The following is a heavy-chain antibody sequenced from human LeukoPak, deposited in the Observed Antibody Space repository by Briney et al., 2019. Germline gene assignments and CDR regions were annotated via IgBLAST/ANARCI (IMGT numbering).Heavy chain of an antibody. CDR3: ARVFGSGSLGGD. V-gene: IGHV4-31*03. CDR1: GDSISSGDYY. D-gene: IGHD3-22*01. Sequence: SETLSLTCTVSGDSISSGDYYCSWIRQHPGEGLEWIGYIYYSGSTYYNPSLKSRVTISVDTSKNQFSLKLSSVTAADTAVYYCARVFGSGSLGGDWGQGTLVTVSS. CDR2: IYYSGST. J-gene: IGHJ4*02.